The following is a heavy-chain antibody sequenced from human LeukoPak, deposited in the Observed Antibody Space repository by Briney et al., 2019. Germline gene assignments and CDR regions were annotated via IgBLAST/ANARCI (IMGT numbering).Heavy chain of an antibody. D-gene: IGHD2-2*01. J-gene: IGHJ4*02. CDR3: AKVYCSSASCPGDY. CDR2: ITGGGGGT. Sequence: GGSLRLSCAASGFAFSSYAMGWVRQAPGKGLEWVSAITGGGGGTYYADSVKGRFTVSRDNSKNTLYLQMNSLRADDTAVYYCAKVYCSSASCPGDYWGQGTLVTVSS. V-gene: IGHV3-23*01. CDR1: GFAFSSYA.